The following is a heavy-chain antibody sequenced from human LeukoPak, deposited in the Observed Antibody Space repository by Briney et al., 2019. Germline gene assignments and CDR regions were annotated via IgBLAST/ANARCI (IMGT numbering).Heavy chain of an antibody. V-gene: IGHV3-23*01. CDR1: GFTFSSYA. Sequence: GGSLRLSCAASGFTFSSYAMSWVRQAPGKGLEWVSAISGSGGSTYYADSVKGRFTISRDNSKNTLYLQMSSLRAEDTAVYYCAKYPDVLLWFGEFDYWGQGTLVTVSS. J-gene: IGHJ4*02. D-gene: IGHD3-10*01. CDR3: AKYPDVLLWFGEFDY. CDR2: ISGSGGST.